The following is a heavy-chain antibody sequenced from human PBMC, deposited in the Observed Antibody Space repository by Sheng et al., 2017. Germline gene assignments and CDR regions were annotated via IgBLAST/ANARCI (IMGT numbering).Heavy chain of an antibody. CDR1: GFTFDDSA. Sequence: EVQLVESGGDLVQPGRSLRLACVASGFTFDDSAMYWVRQGPGKGLEWVSGISWNGGSIVYAESVKGRFTISRDNAKNSLYLQMNSLRLEDTALYYCVKEGFDYWGQGTLVTVSS. J-gene: IGHJ4*02. V-gene: IGHV3-9*01. CDR2: ISWNGGSI. CDR3: VKEGFDY.